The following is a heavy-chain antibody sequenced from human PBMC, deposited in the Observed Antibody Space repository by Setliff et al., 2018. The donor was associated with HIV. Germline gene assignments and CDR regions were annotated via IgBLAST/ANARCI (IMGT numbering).Heavy chain of an antibody. Sequence: PSETLSLTCTVSGGSISSGGYHWSWIRQAPGKGLEWVSNTKFDGSESYYVDSVKGRFIASTDNARNSLFLEMSSLRAEDTAVYYCARAYNVYDYRFDSSGYDYWGQGTLVTVSS. CDR3: ARAYNVYDYRFDSSGYDY. CDR1: GGSISSGG. CDR2: TKFDGSES. J-gene: IGHJ4*02. V-gene: IGHV3-7*03. D-gene: IGHD3-22*01.